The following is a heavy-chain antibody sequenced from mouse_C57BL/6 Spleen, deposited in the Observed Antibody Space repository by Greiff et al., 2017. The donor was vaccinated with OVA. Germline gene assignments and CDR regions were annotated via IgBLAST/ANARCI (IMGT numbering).Heavy chain of an antibody. D-gene: IGHD1-1*01. CDR1: GFTFSDSY. Sequence: EVKVVESGGGLVQPGGSLKLSCAASGFTFSDSYMYWVRQTPEKRLEWVAYISNGGGSTYYPDTVKGRFTISRDNAKNTLYLQMSRLKSEDTAMYYCARSTTVVADYAMDYWGQGTSVTVSS. J-gene: IGHJ4*01. CDR2: ISNGGGST. CDR3: ARSTTVVADYAMDY. V-gene: IGHV5-12*01.